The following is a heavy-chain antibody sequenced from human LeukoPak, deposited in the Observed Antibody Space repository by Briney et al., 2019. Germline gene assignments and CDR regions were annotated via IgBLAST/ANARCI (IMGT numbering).Heavy chain of an antibody. V-gene: IGHV3-21*01. J-gene: IGHJ6*02. CDR3: AEGGAKTGSYYYHGLDV. Sequence: NPGGSLRLSCAASGFTFSSYWMSWVRQAPGKGLEWVSSISSSSTYIYYTDSVRGRFTISRDNFKNSLYLQMNSLRAEDTGVYYCAEGGAKTGSYYYHGLDVWGQGTTVTVSS. CDR1: GFTFSSYW. D-gene: IGHD2-15*01. CDR2: ISSSSTYI.